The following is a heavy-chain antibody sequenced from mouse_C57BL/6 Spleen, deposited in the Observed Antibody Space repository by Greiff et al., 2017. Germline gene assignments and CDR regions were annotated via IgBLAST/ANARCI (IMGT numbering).Heavy chain of an antibody. Sequence: EVQLQQSGAELVRPGASVKLSCTASGFNFKDDYMHWVKQRPEQGLEWIGWIDPENGDTEYASKFQGKATIKADTSSNTAYLQLSSLTSDAAAFYCCTTRNYYYGYYWGQGTSVTVSS. CDR1: GFNFKDDY. V-gene: IGHV14-4*01. CDR2: IDPENGDT. CDR3: TTRNYYYGYY. J-gene: IGHJ4*01. D-gene: IGHD1-1*01.